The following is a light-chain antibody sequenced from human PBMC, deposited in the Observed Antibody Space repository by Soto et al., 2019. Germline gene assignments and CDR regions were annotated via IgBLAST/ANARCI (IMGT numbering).Light chain of an antibody. CDR2: GAS. CDR1: QSVSSSY. CDR3: HQYYKWPLT. V-gene: IGKV3D-7*01. J-gene: IGKJ4*01. Sequence: PGERVTLSCRASQSVSSSYLTWYQQKPGQAPRLLIYGASTRATGIPARFSGSGSGTDFTLTISSLLSEDFAVYYCHQYYKWPLTFGGGTKVDI.